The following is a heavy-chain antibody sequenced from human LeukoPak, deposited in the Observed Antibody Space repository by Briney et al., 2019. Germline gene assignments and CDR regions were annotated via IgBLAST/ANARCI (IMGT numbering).Heavy chain of an antibody. D-gene: IGHD3-22*01. CDR1: GFTFSSYN. CDR2: IRSTSSTI. V-gene: IGHV3-48*04. CDR3: ARDIFVTSGYVDY. J-gene: IGHJ4*02. Sequence: QAGGSLRLSCAASGFTFSSYNMNWVRQAPGKGLEWISYIRSTSSTIYYADSVKGRFTISRDNAKNSLYLQMNSLRAEDTAVYYCARDIFVTSGYVDYWGQGTLVTVSS.